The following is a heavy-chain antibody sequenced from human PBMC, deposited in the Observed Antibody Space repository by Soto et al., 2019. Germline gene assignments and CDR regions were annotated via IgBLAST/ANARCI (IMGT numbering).Heavy chain of an antibody. Sequence: GASVKVSCKASGYTFTSYGVSWVRQAPGQGLEWMGWISAYNGNTNYAQKLQGRVTMTTDTSTSTAYMELRSLRSDDTAVYYCASFPILEGPAFYFDYWGQGTLVTVSS. D-gene: IGHD1-26*01. CDR3: ASFPILEGPAFYFDY. CDR1: GYTFTSYG. J-gene: IGHJ4*02. CDR2: ISAYNGNT. V-gene: IGHV1-18*04.